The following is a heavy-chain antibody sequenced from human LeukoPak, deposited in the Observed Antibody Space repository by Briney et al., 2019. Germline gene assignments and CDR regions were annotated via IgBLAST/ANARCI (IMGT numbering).Heavy chain of an antibody. D-gene: IGHD4-17*01. CDR2: INPNSGGT. CDR3: ARGPDYGDYIGY. CDR1: VYNFTGYY. J-gene: IGHJ4*02. Sequence: ASVKVSCKASVYNFTGYYMHWVRQAPGQGLDWMGWINPNSGGTNYAQKFQGRVTMTRDTSISTAYMELSRLRSDDTAVYYCARGPDYGDYIGYWGQGTLVTVSS. V-gene: IGHV1-2*02.